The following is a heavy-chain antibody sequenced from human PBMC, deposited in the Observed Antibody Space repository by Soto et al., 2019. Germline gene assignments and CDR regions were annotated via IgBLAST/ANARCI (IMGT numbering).Heavy chain of an antibody. D-gene: IGHD2-15*01. Sequence: QMLLVESGGGVVQPGRSLRLSCSASGSIFSSYGMHWVRQAPGKGLGWVAVIWYDGSRQDYADAVKGRFTISRDNSKNTLYLQLNNLRADDTAMYYCAGESGYPSSDAFDIWGQGTMVTVS. CDR1: GSIFSSYG. J-gene: IGHJ3*02. CDR3: AGESGYPSSDAFDI. V-gene: IGHV3-33*01. CDR2: IWYDGSRQ.